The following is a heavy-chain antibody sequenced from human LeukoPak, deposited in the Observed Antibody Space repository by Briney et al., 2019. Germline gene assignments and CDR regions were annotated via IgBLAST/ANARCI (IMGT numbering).Heavy chain of an antibody. CDR2: IRYDGSNK. V-gene: IGHV3-30*02. J-gene: IGHJ4*02. Sequence: PGGSLRLSCAASGFTFSSYGMHCVRQAPGKGLEWVAFIRYDGSNKYYADSVKGRFTISRDNSKNTLYLQMNSLRAEDTAVYYCAKANWNDVSYWGQGTLVTVSS. D-gene: IGHD1-1*01. CDR3: AKANWNDVSY. CDR1: GFTFSSYG.